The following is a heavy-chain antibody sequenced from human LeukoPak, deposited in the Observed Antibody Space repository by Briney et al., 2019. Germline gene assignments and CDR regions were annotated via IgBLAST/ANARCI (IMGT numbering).Heavy chain of an antibody. J-gene: IGHJ5*02. CDR1: GFTFGDYA. V-gene: IGHV3-49*04. CDR2: IRSKAYGGTT. D-gene: IGHD3-22*01. CDR3: TRDLPVYYDSSGLRDPNWFDP. Sequence: GGSLRLSCTASGFTFGDYAMSWVRQAPGKGLEWVGFIRSKAYGGTTEYAASVKGRFTISRDDSKSIAYLQMNSLKTEDTAVYYCTRDLPVYYDSSGLRDPNWFDPWGQGTLVTVSS.